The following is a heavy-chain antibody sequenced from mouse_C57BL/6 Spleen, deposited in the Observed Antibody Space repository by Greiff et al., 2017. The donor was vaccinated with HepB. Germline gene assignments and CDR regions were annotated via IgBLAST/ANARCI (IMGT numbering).Heavy chain of an antibody. CDR1: GYTFTSYG. V-gene: IGHV1-81*01. D-gene: IGHD2-4*01. J-gene: IGHJ2*01. Sequence: QVQLQQSGAELARPGASVKLSFKASGYTFTSYGISWVKQRTGQGLEWIGEIYPRSGNTYYNEKFKGKATLTADKSSSTAYMELRSLTSEDSAVYFCARHYDYDESDYWGQGTTLTVSS. CDR2: IYPRSGNT. CDR3: ARHYDYDESDY.